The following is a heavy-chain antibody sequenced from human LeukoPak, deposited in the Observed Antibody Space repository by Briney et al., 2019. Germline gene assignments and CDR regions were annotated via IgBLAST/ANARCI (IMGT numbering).Heavy chain of an antibody. V-gene: IGHV4-39*07. CDR3: ARDRMESSWYRSSLNP. D-gene: IGHD6-13*01. J-gene: IGHJ5*02. Sequence: SDTLSLTCSVSGGSINLSPYYWGWIRQPPGKGLEWIGIIFYSGSTYYSPSLNSRVIISVDTSKNQFSLNLSSVTAADTAVYYCARDRMESSWYRSSLNPWGQGTLVTVSS. CDR1: GGSINLSPYY. CDR2: IFYSGST.